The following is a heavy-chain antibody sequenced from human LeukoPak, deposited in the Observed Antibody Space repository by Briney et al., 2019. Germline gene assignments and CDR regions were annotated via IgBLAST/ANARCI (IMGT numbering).Heavy chain of an antibody. V-gene: IGHV3-23*01. Sequence: GSLRLSCAASGFPFSRHAMNWVRPAPGKGMEWVSSIDEGDGTTHYSDSVKGRFTISRDDSKNTLYLQLNSRRVEDTAVYYCAKQWLVGSWGQGTLVTVSS. CDR3: AKQWLVGS. CDR2: IDEGDGTT. CDR1: GFPFSRHA. J-gene: IGHJ4*02. D-gene: IGHD6-19*01.